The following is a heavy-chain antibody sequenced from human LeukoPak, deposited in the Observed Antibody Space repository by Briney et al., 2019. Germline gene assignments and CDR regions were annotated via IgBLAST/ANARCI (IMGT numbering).Heavy chain of an antibody. Sequence: GGSLRLSCVASGFTFSSYSMNWVRQAPGKGLEWVSSISSSSSYINYADSVKGRFTISRDNAKNSLYLQMNSLRAEDTAVYYCARVSISGSYSLFDYWGQGTLVTVSS. CDR3: ARVSISGSYSLFDY. CDR2: ISSSSSYI. V-gene: IGHV3-21*01. D-gene: IGHD3-10*01. CDR1: GFTFSSYS. J-gene: IGHJ4*02.